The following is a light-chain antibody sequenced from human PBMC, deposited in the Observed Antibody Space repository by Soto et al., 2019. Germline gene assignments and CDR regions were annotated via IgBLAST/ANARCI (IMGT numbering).Light chain of an antibody. CDR3: QQYNNWPRT. V-gene: IGKV3-11*01. CDR2: DAS. CDR1: QSINTY. Sequence: ENVLKQSPATLSLTPGEGATLSCRASQSINTYLAWYQQKPGQAPRLLIYDASKRATGIPARFSGSGSGTNFTLTISSLEPEDFAVYYCQQYNNWPRTFGQGTKVDIK. J-gene: IGKJ1*01.